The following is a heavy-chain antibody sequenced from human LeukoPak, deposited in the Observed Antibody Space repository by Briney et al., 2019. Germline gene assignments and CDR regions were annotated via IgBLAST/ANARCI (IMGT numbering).Heavy chain of an antibody. J-gene: IGHJ6*02. CDR1: GFTFSSHW. Sequence: GGSLRLSCAGSGFTFSSHWIGWVRQAPGKGLEWVAHINQDGSQKHYVDSVEGRFAISRDNAKNSLFLQMNSLRAEDTAVYYCARVRGSSSWKEYYYYGMDVWGQGTTVTVSS. CDR3: ARVRGSSSWKEYYYYGMDV. V-gene: IGHV3-7*01. CDR2: INQDGSQK. D-gene: IGHD6-13*01.